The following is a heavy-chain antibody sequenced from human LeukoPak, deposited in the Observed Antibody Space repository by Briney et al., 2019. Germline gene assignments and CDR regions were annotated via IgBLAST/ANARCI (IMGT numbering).Heavy chain of an antibody. Sequence: SETLSLTCTVSGGSISSSSYYWGWIRQPPGKGLEWIGSIYYSGSTYCSPSLKSRVTISVDTSKNQFSLKLSSVTAADTAVYYCTRGSIAYYYMDVWGKGTTVTISS. CDR2: IYYSGST. D-gene: IGHD3-22*01. CDR3: TRGSIAYYYMDV. V-gene: IGHV4-39*07. J-gene: IGHJ6*03. CDR1: GGSISSSSYY.